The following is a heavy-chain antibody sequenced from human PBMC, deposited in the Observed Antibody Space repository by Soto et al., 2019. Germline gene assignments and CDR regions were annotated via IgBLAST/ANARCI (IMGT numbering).Heavy chain of an antibody. CDR3: ARDCRMATAGTARHYSGLDV. D-gene: IGHD5-18*01. J-gene: IGHJ6*02. CDR1: GGSIRSGGYY. V-gene: IGHV4-31*03. CDR2: IYYSGST. Sequence: PSETLSLTCTVSGGSIRSGGYYWSWVRQSPRRGLEWIGNIYYSGSTCYNPSLKSRLTISVDTSKNQFSLNPSSVTAADTAVYYCARDCRMATAGTARHYSGLDVWGQGTTVTVSS.